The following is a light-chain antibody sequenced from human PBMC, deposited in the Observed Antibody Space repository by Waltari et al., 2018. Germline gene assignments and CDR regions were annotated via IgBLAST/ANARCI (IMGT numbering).Light chain of an antibody. V-gene: IGKV1-5*01. Sequence: DILMTQSPSTLSASVGYRVTITCRASQSISGWLAWYQQQPGKAPKILISDVSSLESGVPSRFSGSGSGTKFTLTISSLQPDDFATYYCQHYSSYLVTLGEGTKVEI. CDR1: QSISGW. J-gene: IGKJ4*01. CDR3: QHYSSYLVT. CDR2: DVS.